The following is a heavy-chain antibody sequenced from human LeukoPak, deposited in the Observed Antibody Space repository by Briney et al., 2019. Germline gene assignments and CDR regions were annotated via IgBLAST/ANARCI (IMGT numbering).Heavy chain of an antibody. CDR1: GGSISSGGYS. CDR3: ARAAVATPIFDY. J-gene: IGHJ4*02. V-gene: IGHV4-30-2*01. Sequence: PSQTLSLTCAVSGGSISSGGYSWSWIRQPPGKGLEWIGYIYHSGSTYYNPSLKSRVTISVDRSKNQFSLKLSSVTAADTAVYYCARAAVATPIFDYWGQGTLVTVSS. CDR2: IYHSGST. D-gene: IGHD5-12*01.